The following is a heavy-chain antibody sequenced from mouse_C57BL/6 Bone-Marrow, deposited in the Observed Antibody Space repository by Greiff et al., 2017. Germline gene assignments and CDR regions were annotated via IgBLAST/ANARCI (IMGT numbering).Heavy chain of an antibody. CDR1: GFTFSDYG. CDR2: ISNLAYSI. V-gene: IGHV5-15*01. CDR3: ARPDYYGSSHGAMDY. J-gene: IGHJ4*01. D-gene: IGHD1-1*01. Sequence: EVKLQESGGGLVQPGGSLKLSCAASGFTFSDYGMAWVRQAPRKGPEWVAFISNLAYSIYYADTVTGRFTISRENAKNTLYLEMSSLRSEDTAMYYGARPDYYGSSHGAMDYWGQGTSVTVSS.